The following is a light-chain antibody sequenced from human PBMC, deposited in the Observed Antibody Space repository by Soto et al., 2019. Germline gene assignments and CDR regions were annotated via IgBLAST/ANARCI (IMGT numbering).Light chain of an antibody. CDR3: QSYDSSLPGLL. CDR1: NSNIGAGYT. J-gene: IGLJ2*01. V-gene: IGLV1-40*01. Sequence: QSVLTQPPLVTGAPGQRVTISCTGSNSNIGAGYTVHWYQQFPGRVPKLLIYGDTNRPSGVPDRFSGSKSGTSASLAITGLQAEDEADYYCQSYDSSLPGLLFGVGTKLTVL. CDR2: GDT.